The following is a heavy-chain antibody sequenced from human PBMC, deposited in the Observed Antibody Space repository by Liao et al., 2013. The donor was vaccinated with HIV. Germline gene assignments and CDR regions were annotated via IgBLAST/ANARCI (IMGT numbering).Heavy chain of an antibody. D-gene: IGHD2-21*01. CDR2: INHSGTT. CDR1: GGSFSGYY. CDR3: ARRVGVMVGQVYDYYYMDA. Sequence: QVQLQQWGAGLLKPSETLSLTCAVYGGSFSGYYWSWIRQPPGKGLEWIGEINHSGTTHYNPSLKSRVTISADTSKNQFSLHLRSLSAADTAVYYCARRVGVMVGQVYDYYYMDAWGKGTTVIVSS. V-gene: IGHV4-34*01. J-gene: IGHJ6*03.